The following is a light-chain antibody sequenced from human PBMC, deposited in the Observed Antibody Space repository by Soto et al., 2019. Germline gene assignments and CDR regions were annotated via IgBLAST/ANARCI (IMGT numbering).Light chain of an antibody. CDR3: GTWDGSLSAGV. V-gene: IGLV1-51*02. Sequence: QSVLTQPPSVSAAPGQKVTISCSGSNSNLGTNYVCWYQQVPGTAPKLLIFEDNKRPSGIPDRFSGSKSGTSATLGITGLQTGDEADYYCGTWDGSLSAGVFGGGTKLTVL. J-gene: IGLJ2*01. CDR1: NSNLGTNY. CDR2: EDN.